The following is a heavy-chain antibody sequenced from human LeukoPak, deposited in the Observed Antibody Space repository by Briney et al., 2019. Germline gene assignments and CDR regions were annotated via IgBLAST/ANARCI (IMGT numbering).Heavy chain of an antibody. CDR1: GFTFSSYA. Sequence: PGGSLRLSCADSGFTFSSYAMSWVRQAPGKGLEWVSAISGSGGSTYYADSVKGRFTISRDNSKNTLYLQMNSLRAEDTAVYYCAKDLRFLEWLFPNFDYWGQGTLVTVSS. CDR2: ISGSGGST. V-gene: IGHV3-23*01. J-gene: IGHJ4*02. D-gene: IGHD3-3*01. CDR3: AKDLRFLEWLFPNFDY.